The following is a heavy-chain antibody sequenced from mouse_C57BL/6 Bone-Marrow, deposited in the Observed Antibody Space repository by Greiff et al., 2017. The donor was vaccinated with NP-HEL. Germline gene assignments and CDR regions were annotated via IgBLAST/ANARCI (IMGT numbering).Heavy chain of an antibody. CDR2: ISSGSSTI. CDR3: ACYFDV. V-gene: IGHV5-17*01. J-gene: IGHJ1*03. CDR1: GFTFSDYG. Sequence: EVQVVESGGGLVKPGGSLKLSCAASGFTFSDYGMHWVRQAPEKGLEWVAYISSGSSTIYYADTVKGRFTLSRDNTNNTLFMQMSSLRSEDTAMYYCACYFDVWGTGTTVTVSS.